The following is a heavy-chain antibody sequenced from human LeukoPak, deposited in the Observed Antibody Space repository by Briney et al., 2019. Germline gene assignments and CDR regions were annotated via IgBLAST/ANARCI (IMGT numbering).Heavy chain of an antibody. Sequence: GGSLRLSCAAAGFTFSSYGMHWVREAPGKGLEWVAFIRYDGSNKYYADSVKGRFTISRDNSKNTLYLQMNSLRAEDTAVYYCAKVRMDYGSGSYTNFDYWDQGTLVTVSS. CDR3: AKVRMDYGSGSYTNFDY. CDR2: IRYDGSNK. CDR1: GFTFSSYG. J-gene: IGHJ4*02. D-gene: IGHD3-10*01. V-gene: IGHV3-30*02.